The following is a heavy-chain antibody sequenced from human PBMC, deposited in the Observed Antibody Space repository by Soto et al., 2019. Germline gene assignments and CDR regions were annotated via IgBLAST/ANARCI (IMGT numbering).Heavy chain of an antibody. CDR2: IKQDGSEK. CDR3: ARDSDYYYYGMDV. CDR1: GFTFSSYW. J-gene: IGHJ6*02. V-gene: IGHV3-7*01. Sequence: LRLSCAASGFTFSSYWMSWVRQAPGKGLEWVANIKQDGSEKYYVDSVKGRFTISRDNAKNSLYLQMNSLRAEDTAVYYCARDSDYYYYGMDVWGPGTTVTVSS.